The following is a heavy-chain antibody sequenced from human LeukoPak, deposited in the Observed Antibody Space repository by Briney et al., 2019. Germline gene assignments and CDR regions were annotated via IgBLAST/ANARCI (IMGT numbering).Heavy chain of an antibody. D-gene: IGHD1-7*01. J-gene: IGHJ4*02. CDR3: ARYGTTVATFDY. V-gene: IGHV4-39*01. CDR1: GGSISSSSYY. Sequence: SETLSLTCTVSGGSISSSSYYWGWIRQPPGRGLEWIGSIYYSGSTYYNPSLKSRVTISVDTSKNQFSLKLSSVTAADTAMYYCARYGTTVATFDYWGQGTLVTVSS. CDR2: IYYSGST.